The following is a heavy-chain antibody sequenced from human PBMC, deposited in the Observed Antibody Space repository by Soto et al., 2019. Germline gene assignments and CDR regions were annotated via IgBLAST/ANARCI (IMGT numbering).Heavy chain of an antibody. D-gene: IGHD3-3*01. J-gene: IGHJ3*02. CDR2: ISGSGGST. V-gene: IGHV3-23*01. Sequence: GGPLRLSCAASGFTFSSYAMSWVRQAPGKGLEWVSAISGSGGSTYYADSVKGRFTISRDNSKNTLYLQMNSLRAEDTAVYYCAKDWELRFLEWSPPDAFDIWGQGTMVTVSS. CDR1: GFTFSSYA. CDR3: AKDWELRFLEWSPPDAFDI.